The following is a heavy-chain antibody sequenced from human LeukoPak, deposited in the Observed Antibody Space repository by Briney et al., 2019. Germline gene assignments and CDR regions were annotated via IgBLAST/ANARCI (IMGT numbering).Heavy chain of an antibody. Sequence: GGSLRLSCAASGFTFSSYWMSWVRQAPGKGLEWVANIKQDGSGKYYVDSAKGRFTISRDNAKNSLYLQMNSLRAEDTAVYYCARFEYGDYATLYFQHWGQGTLVTVSS. CDR2: IKQDGSGK. CDR1: GFTFSSYW. D-gene: IGHD4-17*01. J-gene: IGHJ1*01. V-gene: IGHV3-7*01. CDR3: ARFEYGDYATLYFQH.